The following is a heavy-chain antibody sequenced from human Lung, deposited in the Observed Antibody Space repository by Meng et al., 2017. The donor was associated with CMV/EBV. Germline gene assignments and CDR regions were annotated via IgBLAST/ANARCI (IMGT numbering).Heavy chain of an antibody. D-gene: IGHD6-13*01. Sequence: LSLTXAASGFTVSSNYMSWVRQAPGKGLEWVSVIYSGGSTYYADSVKGRFTISRDNSKNTLYLQMNSLRAEDTAVYYCARGRGSSWYVFVYWGQGTLVXVSS. CDR3: ARGRGSSWYVFVY. V-gene: IGHV3-53*01. J-gene: IGHJ4*02. CDR2: IYSGGST. CDR1: GFTVSSNY.